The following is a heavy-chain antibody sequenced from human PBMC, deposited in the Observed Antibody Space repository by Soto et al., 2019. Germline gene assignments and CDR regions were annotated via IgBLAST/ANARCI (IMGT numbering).Heavy chain of an antibody. D-gene: IGHD3-10*02. V-gene: IGHV4-59*01. J-gene: IGHJ5*01. CDR3: ASMIGDPVLSFDS. CDR2: IFYSGST. CDR1: GGSLSSYY. Sequence: QVQLQESGPGLVKPSETLSLTCTVSGGSLSSYYWSWIRQPPGKGLEWIGFIFYSGSTSYNPSLTSRVTISIDTSEYQFSLKLNSVTAADTAVYYCASMIGDPVLSFDSWGQGTLVAVSS.